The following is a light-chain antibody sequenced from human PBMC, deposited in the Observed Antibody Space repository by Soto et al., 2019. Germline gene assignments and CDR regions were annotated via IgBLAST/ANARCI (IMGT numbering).Light chain of an antibody. CDR3: QQRSDWPLT. CDR1: QSVSSY. V-gene: IGKV3-11*01. J-gene: IGKJ4*01. Sequence: EVVLTQSPATLSLSPGERATLSCRASQSVSSYLAWYQQKPGQAPRLLIYDASNRATGIPARFSGSGSGTNFTFIINSLEPEDFAVYYCQQRSDWPLTFCGGTKVDIK. CDR2: DAS.